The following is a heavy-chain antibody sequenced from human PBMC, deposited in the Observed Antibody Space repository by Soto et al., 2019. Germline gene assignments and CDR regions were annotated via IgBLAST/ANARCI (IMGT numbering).Heavy chain of an antibody. Sequence: EVQLLESGGGLVQPGGSLRLSCAASGFTFSSYAMSWVRQAPGKGLEWVSAISGSGGSTYYADSVKGRFTISRDNSKNTLYLQMNSLRAEDTAVYYCAKDQLSRLYCTNGVCYTTDFDYWGQGTLVTVSS. CDR1: GFTFSSYA. V-gene: IGHV3-23*01. D-gene: IGHD2-8*01. J-gene: IGHJ4*02. CDR2: ISGSGGST. CDR3: AKDQLSRLYCTNGVCYTTDFDY.